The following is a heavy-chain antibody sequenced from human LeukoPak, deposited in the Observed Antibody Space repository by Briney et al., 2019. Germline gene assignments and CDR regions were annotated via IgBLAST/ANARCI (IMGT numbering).Heavy chain of an antibody. CDR2: ISAYNGNT. J-gene: IGHJ4*02. D-gene: IGHD3-22*01. CDR3: ARVDSSGYPQDY. V-gene: IGHV1-18*01. Sequence: ASVKVSCKASGYTFTSYGISWVRQAPGQGLEWMGWISAYNGNTNYAQKLQVRVTMTTDTSTSTAYMELRSLRSEDTAVYYCARVDSSGYPQDYWGQGTLVTVSS. CDR1: GYTFTSYG.